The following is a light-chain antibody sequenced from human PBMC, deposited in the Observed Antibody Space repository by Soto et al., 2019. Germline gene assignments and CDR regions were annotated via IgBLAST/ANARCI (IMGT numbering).Light chain of an antibody. V-gene: IGLV4-60*02. CDR2: VESSGSF. J-gene: IGLJ3*02. CDR1: SGHSSYI. CDR3: ETWDSNTWV. Sequence: QSVLTQSSSASASLGSSVKLTCTLSSGHSSYIIAWHQQQPGKAPRYLMKVESSGSFNKGSGVPDRFSGYRSGADRYLTISTLQFEDEADYYCETWDSNTWVFGGGTKLTVL.